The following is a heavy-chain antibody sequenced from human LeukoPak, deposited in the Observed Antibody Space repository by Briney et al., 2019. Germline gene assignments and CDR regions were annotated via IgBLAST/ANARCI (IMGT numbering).Heavy chain of an antibody. CDR2: ISAYNGNT. CDR3: ARDMPGVYSSSWQGSIWFDP. CDR1: GYTFTSYG. D-gene: IGHD6-13*01. V-gene: IGHV1-18*01. Sequence: ASVKDSCKASGYTFTSYGISWVRQAPGQGLEWMGWISAYNGNTNYAQKLQGRVTMTTDTSTSTAYMELRSLRSDDTAVYYCARDMPGVYSSSWQGSIWFDPWGQGTLVTVSS. J-gene: IGHJ5*02.